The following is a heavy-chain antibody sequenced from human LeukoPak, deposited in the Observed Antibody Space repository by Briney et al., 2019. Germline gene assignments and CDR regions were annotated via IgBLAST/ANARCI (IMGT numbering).Heavy chain of an antibody. D-gene: IGHD3-10*01. J-gene: IGHJ6*02. CDR3: ARDSGGGLYGSGSYWSYGMDV. CDR1: GGSISSSY. CDR2: IYYGGIT. Sequence: SETLSLTCTVSGGSISSSYWSWIRQPPGKGLEWIGNIYYGGITNYNPSLKSRVTISVDTSKNQFSLKLSSVTTADTAVYYCARDSGGGLYGSGSYWSYGMDVWGQGTTVTVSS. V-gene: IGHV4-59*01.